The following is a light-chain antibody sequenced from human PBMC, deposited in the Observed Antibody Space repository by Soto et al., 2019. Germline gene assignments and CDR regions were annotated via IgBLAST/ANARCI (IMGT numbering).Light chain of an antibody. CDR3: QQYDNFVIT. V-gene: IGKV1-33*01. CDR1: QDIYIY. J-gene: IGKJ5*01. Sequence: DIQMTQSPSSLSASVGDRVTITCRASQDIYIYLNWYQQKPGKAPRLLIYGVSNLERGVPSRFSGSGSGTDFTFTISSLQPEDFATYYCQQYDNFVITFGQGTRLEIK. CDR2: GVS.